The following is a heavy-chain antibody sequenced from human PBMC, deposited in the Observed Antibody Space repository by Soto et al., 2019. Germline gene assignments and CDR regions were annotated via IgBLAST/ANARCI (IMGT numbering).Heavy chain of an antibody. D-gene: IGHD4-17*01. CDR3: ARAADYGDYDYYYYGMDV. J-gene: IGHJ6*02. V-gene: IGHV3-30-3*01. CDR1: GFTFSSYA. Sequence: GGSLRLSCAASGFTFSSYAMHWVRQAPGKGLEWVAVISYDGSNKYYADSVKGRFTISRDNSKNTLYLQMNSLRAEDTAVYYCARAADYGDYDYYYYGMDVWGQGTTVTVSS. CDR2: ISYDGSNK.